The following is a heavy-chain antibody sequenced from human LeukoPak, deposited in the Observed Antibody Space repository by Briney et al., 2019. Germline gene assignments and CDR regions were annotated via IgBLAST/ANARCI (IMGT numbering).Heavy chain of an antibody. V-gene: IGHV3-33*01. Sequence: PGRSLRLSCAASGITFSSYGMHWVRQAPGKGLEWVAVIWYDGSNKYYADSVKGRFTISRDNSKNTLYLQMNSLRAEDTAVYYCARDYDFWSGPDAFDIWGQGTMVTVSS. CDR1: GITFSSYG. CDR2: IWYDGSNK. D-gene: IGHD3-3*01. CDR3: ARDYDFWSGPDAFDI. J-gene: IGHJ3*02.